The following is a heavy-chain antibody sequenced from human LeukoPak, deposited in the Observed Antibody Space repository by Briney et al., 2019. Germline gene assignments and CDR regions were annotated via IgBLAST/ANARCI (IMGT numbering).Heavy chain of an antibody. V-gene: IGHV4-4*07. CDR1: GNSFGDYY. Sequence: SETLSLTCTVSGNSFGDYYWSSIRQPAGKGLEWIGRNYTSGSTTYNPSLKSRVTMSVDTSKSQFSLNLMSVTAADTAVYYCTRDTGTTGEVKFDPWGQGTLVTVSS. D-gene: IGHD4-17*01. CDR2: NYTSGST. J-gene: IGHJ5*02. CDR3: TRDTGTTGEVKFDP.